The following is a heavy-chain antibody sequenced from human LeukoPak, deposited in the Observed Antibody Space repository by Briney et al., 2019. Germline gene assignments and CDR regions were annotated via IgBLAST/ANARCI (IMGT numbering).Heavy chain of an antibody. J-gene: IGHJ4*02. Sequence: GGSLRLSCAATVLTFSSYTLSWVRQAPGKGLEWVSTITTSDGNTYYADSVKGRFTVSRDNSKNTLFLQMNSLRAEDTAVYYCAKDGGLWVSAHWGDSWGRGTLVTVSS. V-gene: IGHV3-23*01. CDR1: VLTFSSYT. CDR2: ITTSDGNT. CDR3: AKDGGLWVSAHWGDS. D-gene: IGHD7-27*01.